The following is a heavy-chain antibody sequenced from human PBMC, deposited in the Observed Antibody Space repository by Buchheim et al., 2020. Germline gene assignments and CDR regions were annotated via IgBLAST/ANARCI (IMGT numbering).Heavy chain of an antibody. CDR1: GGSISSYY. Sequence: QVQLQESGPGLVKPSETLSLTCPVSGGSISSYYWSWIRQPPGKGLEWIGYIYYSGSTNYNPSLKSRVTISVDTSKNQFSLKLSSVTAADTAVYYCARASVVAATLRDYYYGMDVWGQGTT. V-gene: IGHV4-59*01. CDR2: IYYSGST. CDR3: ARASVVAATLRDYYYGMDV. J-gene: IGHJ6*02. D-gene: IGHD2-15*01.